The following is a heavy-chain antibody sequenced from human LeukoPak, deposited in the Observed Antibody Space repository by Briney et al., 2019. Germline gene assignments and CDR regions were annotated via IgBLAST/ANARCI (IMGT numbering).Heavy chain of an antibody. CDR1: GFSFSAYW. D-gene: IGHD3-10*01. V-gene: IGHV3-7*01. J-gene: IGHJ4*02. CDR3: ARDIDRYYGDY. CDR2: IKQDGSEK. Sequence: GGSLRLSCAASGFSFSAYWMSWVRRAPGKGLEWVANIKQDGSEKYYVDSVKGRFTISRDNAKNSLHLQMNNLRAEDTAVYYCARDIDRYYGDYWGQGTLVTVSS.